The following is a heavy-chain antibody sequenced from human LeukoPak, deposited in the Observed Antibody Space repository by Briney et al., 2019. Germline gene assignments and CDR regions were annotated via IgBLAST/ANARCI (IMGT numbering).Heavy chain of an antibody. J-gene: IGHJ5*02. CDR3: TRAFEYGWFDP. Sequence: ASVKVSCKASGYTFSDYFMHWVRQAPGQGLEWMGWINPKTGGTTYAQKFQGRVTMTRDMSITTAYMDLSRLRSDDTAVYYCTRAFEYGWFDPWGQGTLVIVSS. CDR2: INPKTGGT. V-gene: IGHV1-2*02. CDR1: GYTFSDYF. D-gene: IGHD4-17*01.